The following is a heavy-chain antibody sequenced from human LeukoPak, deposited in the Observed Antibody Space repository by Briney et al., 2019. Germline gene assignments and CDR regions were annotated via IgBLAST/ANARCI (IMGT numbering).Heavy chain of an antibody. CDR2: TIPIFGTA. V-gene: IGHV1-69*13. CDR1: GGTFSSYA. D-gene: IGHD3-22*01. Sequence: ASVKVSCKASGGTFSSYAISWVRQAPGQGLEWMGGTIPIFGTANYAQKFQGRVTITADESTSTAYMELSSLRSEDTAVYYCARDHDSSGYLNWFDPWGQGTLVTVSS. J-gene: IGHJ5*02. CDR3: ARDHDSSGYLNWFDP.